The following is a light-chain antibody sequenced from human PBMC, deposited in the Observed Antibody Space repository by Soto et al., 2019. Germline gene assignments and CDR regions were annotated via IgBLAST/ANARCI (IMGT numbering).Light chain of an antibody. V-gene: IGLV2-14*01. CDR3: SSDASHNRDCF. Sequence: QSALTQPDSVSGSPGQAITISCTGSRSDVGAYTSVSWYQQHPGKAPKLMIHEVSNRPSGVSRRFSGSKSGNTASLTISGRQAEDEAHYYCSSDASHNRDCFFRTRTKMTV. CDR1: RSDVGAYTS. J-gene: IGLJ1*01. CDR2: EVS.